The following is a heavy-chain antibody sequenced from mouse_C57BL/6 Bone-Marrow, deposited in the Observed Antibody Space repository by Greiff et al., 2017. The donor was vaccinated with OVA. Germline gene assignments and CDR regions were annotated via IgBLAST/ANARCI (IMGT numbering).Heavy chain of an antibody. CDR2: IDPETGGT. CDR1: GYTFTDYE. CDR3: TRNYYYGSVAY. D-gene: IGHD1-1*01. V-gene: IGHV1-15*01. J-gene: IGHJ3*01. Sequence: QVQLKQSGAELVRPGASVTLSCKASGYTFTDYEMHWVKQTPVHGLEWIGAIDPETGGTAYNQKFKGKAILTADKSSSTAYMERRSLTSEDSAVYYCTRNYYYGSVAYWGQGTLVTVSA.